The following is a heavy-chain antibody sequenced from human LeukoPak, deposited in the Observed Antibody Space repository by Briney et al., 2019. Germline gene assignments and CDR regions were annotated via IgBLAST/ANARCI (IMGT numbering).Heavy chain of an antibody. CDR2: INPNSGDT. CDR1: GYTFTGYY. Sequence: GASVKVSCKASGYTFTGYYMHWGRQAPGQGLEWMGWINPNSGDTNYAQNFQGGVTMTLDTSISTAYMELSRLRSDDTAVYYCARDYGDYPFDYWGQGTLVTVSS. CDR3: ARDYGDYPFDY. J-gene: IGHJ4*02. V-gene: IGHV1-2*02. D-gene: IGHD4-17*01.